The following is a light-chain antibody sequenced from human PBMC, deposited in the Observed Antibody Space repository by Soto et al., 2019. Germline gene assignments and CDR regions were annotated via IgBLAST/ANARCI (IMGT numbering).Light chain of an antibody. CDR1: STDVGAYNY. CDR2: EVS. Sequence: QSALTQPPSTSGSPGQSVTISCTGTSTDVGAYNYLSWYQQQPGKAPKLMIYEVSKRPSGVPDRFSGSKSGNTASLTVSGLQAEDDADYYCRSYAGSNNYVFGTGTKLTVL. V-gene: IGLV2-8*01. CDR3: RSYAGSNNYV. J-gene: IGLJ1*01.